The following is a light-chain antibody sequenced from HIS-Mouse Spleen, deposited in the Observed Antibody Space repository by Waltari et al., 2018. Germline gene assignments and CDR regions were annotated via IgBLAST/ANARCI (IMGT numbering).Light chain of an antibody. CDR2: QDS. CDR3: YSTDSSGNHRV. CDR1: ALPKKY. J-gene: IGLJ2*01. V-gene: IGLV3-10*01. Sequence: SYELTQPPLVSVSSAQTASITCSADALPKKYAYWYQQKSAQAPVLVIYQDSNRPSGIPERFSGSSSWTMATLTISGAQVEDEADDYCYSTDSSGNHRVFGGGTKLTVL.